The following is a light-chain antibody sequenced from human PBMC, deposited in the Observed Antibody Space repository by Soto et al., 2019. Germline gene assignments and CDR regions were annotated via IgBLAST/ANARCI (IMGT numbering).Light chain of an antibody. CDR3: QQYGSSRWT. J-gene: IGKJ1*01. V-gene: IGKV3-20*01. CDR1: QSVSSSY. Sequence: IVLTQSPGSLSWSPGERATLSCRASQSVSSSYLAWYQQKPGQAPRLLIYGASSRATGIPDRFSGSGSGKDFTLTISRLEPEDFAVYYCQQYGSSRWTFGQWTKVEIX. CDR2: GAS.